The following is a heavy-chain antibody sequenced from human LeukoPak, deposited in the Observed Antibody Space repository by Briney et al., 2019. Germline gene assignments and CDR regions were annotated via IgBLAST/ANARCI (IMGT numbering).Heavy chain of an antibody. D-gene: IGHD6-13*01. J-gene: IGHJ3*01. Sequence: PSETLSLTCTVSGGSISSYYWSWIRQPPGKGLEWIGYIYYSGSTNYNPSLKSRVTISVDTSKNQFPLKLSSVTAADTAVYYCARWYGGDAFDVWGQGTMVTVSS. CDR1: GGSISSYY. CDR3: ARWYGGDAFDV. CDR2: IYYSGST. V-gene: IGHV4-59*08.